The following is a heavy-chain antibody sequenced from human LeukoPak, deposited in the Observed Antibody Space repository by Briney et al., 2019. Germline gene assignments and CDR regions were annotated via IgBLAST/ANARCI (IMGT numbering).Heavy chain of an antibody. J-gene: IGHJ6*03. CDR1: GYTFTSYD. D-gene: IGHD2-2*01. CDR2: MNPNSGNT. V-gene: IGHV1-8*01. Sequence: ASVKVSCKASGYTFTSYDINWVRQATGQGLEWMGWMNPNSGNTGYAQKFQGSVTMTRNTSISTAYMELSSLRSEDTAVYYCARGGVPYCSSTSCPLHYYYYMDVWGKGTTVTVSS. CDR3: ARGGVPYCSSTSCPLHYYYYMDV.